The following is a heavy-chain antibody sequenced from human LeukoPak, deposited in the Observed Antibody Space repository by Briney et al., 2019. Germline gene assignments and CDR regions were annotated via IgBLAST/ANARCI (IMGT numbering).Heavy chain of an antibody. CDR3: ARDSRGLESY. Sequence: GGSLRLSCAASGFTFSSYAMHWVRQAPGKGLEWVAVISYDGSNKYYADSVKGRFTISRDNSKNKLYLQMNTLRAADTAVYYCARDSRGLESYWGQGTLVTVSS. V-gene: IGHV3-30-3*01. CDR2: ISYDGSNK. J-gene: IGHJ4*02. CDR1: GFTFSSYA.